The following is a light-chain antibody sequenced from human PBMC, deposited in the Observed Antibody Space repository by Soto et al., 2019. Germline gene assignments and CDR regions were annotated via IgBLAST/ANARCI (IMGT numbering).Light chain of an antibody. Sequence: DIQMTQSPSTLSASVGDRVTITCRASQSISSWLAWSQQKPGKAPKLLIYDASSVASRVPSRFSGSGSGTEFTLTNSCVQPDDFATYYCQQYDSYSGRFDQGPKVETK. CDR2: DAS. J-gene: IGKJ1*01. CDR3: QQYDSYSGR. V-gene: IGKV1-5*01. CDR1: QSISSW.